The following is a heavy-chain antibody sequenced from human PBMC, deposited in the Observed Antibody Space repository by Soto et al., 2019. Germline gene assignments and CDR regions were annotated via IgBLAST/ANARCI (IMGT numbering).Heavy chain of an antibody. CDR2: IWYDGSNK. D-gene: IGHD3-22*01. CDR3: ARDRSSRARVNAFDI. CDR1: GFTFSSYG. Sequence: QVQLVESGGGVVQPGRSLRLSCAASGFTFSSYGMHWVRQAPGKGLEWVAVIWYDGSNKYYADSVKGRFTISRDNSKNTLYLQMNSLRAEDTAVYYYARDRSSRARVNAFDIWGQGTMVTVSS. J-gene: IGHJ3*02. V-gene: IGHV3-33*01.